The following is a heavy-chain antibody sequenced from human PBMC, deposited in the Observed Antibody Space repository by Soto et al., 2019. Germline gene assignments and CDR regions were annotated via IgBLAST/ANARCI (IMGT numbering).Heavy chain of an antibody. Sequence: GGSLRLSFAAFGFPFSDYYMSWIPQAPGKGLEWVSYIDFSSNSIYYADSVKGRFTISRDNAKNSLYLQMNSLRAEDTAVYYCARDIEPPGLFFDYWGQGTLVTVSS. J-gene: IGHJ4*02. CDR2: IDFSSNSI. D-gene: IGHD6-13*01. CDR3: ARDIEPPGLFFDY. CDR1: GFPFSDYY. V-gene: IGHV3-11*01.